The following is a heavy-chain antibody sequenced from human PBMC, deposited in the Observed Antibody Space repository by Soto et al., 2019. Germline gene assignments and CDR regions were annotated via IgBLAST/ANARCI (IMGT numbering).Heavy chain of an antibody. J-gene: IGHJ5*02. Sequence: ASETLSLTCTVSGGSISSYYWSWIRQPPGKGLEWIGYIYYSGSTNYNPSLKSRVTISVDTSKNQFSLKLSSVTAADTAVYYCASQRGGDWFDPWGQGTLVTSPQ. V-gene: IGHV4-59*08. CDR1: GGSISSYY. CDR3: ASQRGGDWFDP. CDR2: IYYSGST. D-gene: IGHD3-16*01.